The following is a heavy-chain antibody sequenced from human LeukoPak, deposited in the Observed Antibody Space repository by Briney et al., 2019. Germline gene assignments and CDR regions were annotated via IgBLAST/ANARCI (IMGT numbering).Heavy chain of an antibody. CDR2: ISAYNGNT. CDR1: GYTFTIYG. D-gene: IGHD3-10*01. Sequence: GASVKVSCKASGYTFTIYGISWVRQAPGQGLEWMGWISAYNGNTNYAQKLQGRVTMTTDTSTSTAYMELRSLRSDDTAVYYCARDLIAMWYYYGSGSYPHGMDVWGQGTTVTVSS. V-gene: IGHV1-18*01. J-gene: IGHJ6*02. CDR3: ARDLIAMWYYYGSGSYPHGMDV.